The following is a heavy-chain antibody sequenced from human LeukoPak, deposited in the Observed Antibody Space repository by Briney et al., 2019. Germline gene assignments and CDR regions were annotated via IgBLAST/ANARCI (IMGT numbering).Heavy chain of an antibody. CDR2: IVVGSGNT. CDR1: GFTFTSSA. Sequence: ASVKVSCKASGFTFTSSAVQWVRQARGQRLEWIGWIVVGSGNTNYAQKFQERVTITRDMSTSTAYMELSSLRSEDTAVYYCVADDYYDSSGCYDFDYWGQGTLVTVSS. CDR3: VADDYYDSSGCYDFDY. J-gene: IGHJ4*02. D-gene: IGHD3-22*01. V-gene: IGHV1-58*01.